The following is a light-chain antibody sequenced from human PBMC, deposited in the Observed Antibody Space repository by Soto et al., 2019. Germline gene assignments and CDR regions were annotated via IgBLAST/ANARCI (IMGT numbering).Light chain of an antibody. Sequence: QSALTQPRSASASPGQSITISCTGTSSDVGGYNYVSWYQQHPAKAPKLIIFDVSKRPSGVPNRFSGSKSGNTASLTISGLRAEDEADYYCCSYVGRNTYVFGTGTKLTVL. CDR1: SSDVGGYNY. CDR2: DVS. V-gene: IGLV2-11*01. CDR3: CSYVGRNTYV. J-gene: IGLJ1*01.